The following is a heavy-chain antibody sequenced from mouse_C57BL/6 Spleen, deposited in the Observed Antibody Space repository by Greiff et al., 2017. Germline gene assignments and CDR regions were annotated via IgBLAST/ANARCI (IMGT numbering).Heavy chain of an antibody. CDR1: GFSLTSYG. CDR3: ARKTYYSNYLYAMDY. CDR2: IWSGGST. J-gene: IGHJ4*01. D-gene: IGHD2-5*01. V-gene: IGHV2-2*01. Sequence: QVQLQQSGPGLVQPSQSLSITCTVSGFSLTSYGVHWVRQSPGKGLEWLGVIWSGGSTDYNAAFISRLSISKDNSKSQVFFKSNSHQADDTAIYYCARKTYYSNYLYAMDYWGQGTSVTVSS.